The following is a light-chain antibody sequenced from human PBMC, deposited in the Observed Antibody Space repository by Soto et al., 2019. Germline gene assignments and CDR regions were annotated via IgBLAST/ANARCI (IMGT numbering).Light chain of an antibody. CDR2: DVD. CDR3: CSYSGSSTIVV. V-gene: IGLV2-14*03. CDR1: SSDVGGYNF. Sequence: QSVLTQPASVSGSPRQSITISCTGTSSDVGGYNFVSWYQPHPGKAPRLMIFDVDHRRSGVSTRFSGSKSGNTASMTISGLQAEDEADYYCCSYSGSSTIVVFGGGTKLTVL. J-gene: IGLJ2*01.